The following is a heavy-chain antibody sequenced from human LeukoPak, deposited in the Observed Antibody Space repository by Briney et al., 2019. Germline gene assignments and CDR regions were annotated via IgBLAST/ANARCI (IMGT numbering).Heavy chain of an antibody. V-gene: IGHV1-8*01. CDR3: AIDPTHSSGWSDDY. D-gene: IGHD6-19*01. J-gene: IGHJ4*02. CDR2: MNPNSGNT. Sequence: ASVKVSCKASGYTFTSYDINWVRQATGQGLEWMGWMNPNSGNTGYAQKFQGRVTMTRNTSISTAYMELSSLRSEDTAVYYYAIDPTHSSGWSDDYWGQGTLVTVSS. CDR1: GYTFTSYD.